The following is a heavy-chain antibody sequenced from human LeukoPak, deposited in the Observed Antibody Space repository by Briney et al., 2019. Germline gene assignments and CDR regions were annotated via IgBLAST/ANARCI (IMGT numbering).Heavy chain of an antibody. Sequence: ASVKVSYKASGYTFTSYDINWVRQATGQGREWIGWMNPNGGNIGYAQKFHGRVTITRNTSISTAYMEPSSLRSEETAVYYCARGRKHGVDVFDIWSQGTMVTVSS. D-gene: IGHD4-17*01. J-gene: IGHJ3*02. CDR3: ARGRKHGVDVFDI. V-gene: IGHV1-8*03. CDR2: MNPNGGNI. CDR1: GYTFTSYD.